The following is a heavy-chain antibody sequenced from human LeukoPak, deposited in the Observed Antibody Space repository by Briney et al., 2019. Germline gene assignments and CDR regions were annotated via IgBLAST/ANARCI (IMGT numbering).Heavy chain of an antibody. CDR1: GFTFSSYG. CDR2: IRYDGSNK. D-gene: IGHD4-17*01. CDR3: AKDRGDRTTVTANLDY. V-gene: IGHV3-30*02. Sequence: GGSLRLSCAASGFTFSSYGMHWVRQAPGKGLEWVAFIRYDGSNKYYADSVKGRFTISRDNSKNTLYLQMNSLRAEDTAVYYCAKDRGDRTTVTANLDYWGQGTLVTVSS. J-gene: IGHJ4*02.